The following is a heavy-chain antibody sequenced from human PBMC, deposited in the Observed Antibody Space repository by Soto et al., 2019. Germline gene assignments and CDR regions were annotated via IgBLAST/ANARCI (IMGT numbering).Heavy chain of an antibody. CDR1: GGSISSGGYS. CDR3: ATCPPAAYFFDF. CDR2: IYYSGST. D-gene: IGHD6-13*01. J-gene: IGHJ4*02. V-gene: IGHV4-30-2*01. Sequence: QLQLQESGSGLVKPSQTLSLTCAVSGGSISSGGYSWSWIRQPPGKGLEWIGYIYYSGSTYYNPSLKSRVTISVDRSKNQVSLKLSSVTAADMAVYYCATCPPAAYFFDFWGQGTLVTVSS.